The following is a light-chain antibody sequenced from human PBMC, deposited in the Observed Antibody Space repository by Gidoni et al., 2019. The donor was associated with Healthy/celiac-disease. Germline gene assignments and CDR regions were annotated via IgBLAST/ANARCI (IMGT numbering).Light chain of an antibody. V-gene: IGLV3-1*01. J-gene: IGLJ2*01. Sequence: SYELTQPPSVYVTPGQTASITCSGDKWGDKYACWYQQKPGQSPVLVIYQDSKRPSGIPERFSGSNSGNTATLTISGTQAMDEADYYCQAWDSSTYVVFGGGTKLTVL. CDR1: KWGDKY. CDR2: QDS. CDR3: QAWDSSTYVV.